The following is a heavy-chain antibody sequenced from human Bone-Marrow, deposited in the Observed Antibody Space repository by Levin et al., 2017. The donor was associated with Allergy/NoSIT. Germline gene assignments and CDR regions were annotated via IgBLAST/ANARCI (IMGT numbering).Heavy chain of an antibody. CDR1: GFTFGDYA. J-gene: IGHJ4*02. Sequence: GESLKISCTASGFTFGDYAMSWVRQAPGKGLEWVGFIRSKAYGGTTEYAASVKGRFTISRDDSKSIAYLQMNSLKTEDTAVYIFPLGGMIVVVITTWDYWGQGTLVTVSS. CDR2: IRSKAYGGTT. D-gene: IGHD3-22*01. CDR3: PLGGMIVVVITTWDY. V-gene: IGHV3-49*04.